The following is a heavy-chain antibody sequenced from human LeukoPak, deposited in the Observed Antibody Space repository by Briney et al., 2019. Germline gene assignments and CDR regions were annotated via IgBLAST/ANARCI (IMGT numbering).Heavy chain of an antibody. CDR1: GYTFTSYG. D-gene: IGHD3-10*01. J-gene: IGHJ3*02. V-gene: IGHV1-18*01. CDR2: ISAYNGNT. CDR3: ARGGYYASGSYYDI. Sequence: AASVKASCKASGYTFTSYGTSWVRQAPGQGLEWMGWISAYNGNTNYAQKLQGRVTMTTDTSTSTAYMELRSLRSDDTAVYYCARGGYYASGSYYDIWGQGTMVTVSS.